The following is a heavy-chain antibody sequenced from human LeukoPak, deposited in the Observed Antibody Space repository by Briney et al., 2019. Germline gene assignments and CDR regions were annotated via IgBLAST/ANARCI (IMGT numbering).Heavy chain of an antibody. D-gene: IGHD6-19*01. V-gene: IGHV4-39*01. CDR2: IYYSGST. CDR3: ARHGSGIAVAEGVWVY. Sequence: PSETLSLTCTVSGGSISSSSYYWGWIRQPPGKGLEWIGSIYYSGSTYYNPSLKSRVTISVDTSKNQFSLKLSSVTAADTAVYYCARHGSGIAVAEGVWVYWGQGTLVTVSS. CDR1: GGSISSSSYY. J-gene: IGHJ4*02.